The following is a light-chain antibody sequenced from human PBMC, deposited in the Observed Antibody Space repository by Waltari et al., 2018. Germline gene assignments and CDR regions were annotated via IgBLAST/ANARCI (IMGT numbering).Light chain of an antibody. Sequence: YVLTPPPSVSVAPGKTATLTWRGANIETKSVNWYQQKPGQAPVLVLFYDTDRPSGIPDRFSGSNSGNTATLTISWVEAGDEADYHCQVWDDTTNSGVFGGGTRLTVL. CDR2: YDT. CDR3: QVWDDTTNSGV. J-gene: IGLJ3*02. V-gene: IGLV3-21*04. CDR1: NIETKS.